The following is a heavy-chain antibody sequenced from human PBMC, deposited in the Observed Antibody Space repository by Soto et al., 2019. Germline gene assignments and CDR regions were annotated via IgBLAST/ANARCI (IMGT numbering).Heavy chain of an antibody. Sequence: QVQLVQSGAEVKKPGASVKVSCEASGYTFTDYFIHWVRQALGQGLEWIGWINPYSGGADLSQKFQGRVTMTRDTSISTAYMEVSSLRSDDTAVFYCARLMHYSHSGGSSHSGFDMWGQGTLVTVSS. D-gene: IGHD2-21*01. V-gene: IGHV1-2*02. CDR3: ARLMHYSHSGGSSHSGFDM. CDR2: INPYSGGA. J-gene: IGHJ3*02. CDR1: GYTFTDYF.